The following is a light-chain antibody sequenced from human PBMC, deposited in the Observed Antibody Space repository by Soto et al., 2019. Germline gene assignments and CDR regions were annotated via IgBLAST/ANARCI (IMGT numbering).Light chain of an antibody. CDR3: CSYADSSTGV. J-gene: IGLJ2*01. V-gene: IGLV2-14*03. CDR2: NVD. Sequence: QSALTQVASVSASPGQSITISCTGTSSDVGGHNYVSWYQQHPGKAPKLMIYNVDYRPSGVTNRFSGSKSGNTASLTISGLQADDDAYYYCCSYADSSTGVFGGGTQLTVL. CDR1: SSDVGGHNY.